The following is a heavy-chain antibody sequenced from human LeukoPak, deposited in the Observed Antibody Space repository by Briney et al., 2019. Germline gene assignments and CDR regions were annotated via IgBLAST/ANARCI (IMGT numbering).Heavy chain of an antibody. J-gene: IGHJ4*02. CDR3: ARHWGYSSGSSPDY. CDR1: GYTFTTYW. V-gene: IGHV5-10-1*01. Sequence: GESLRISCKGSGYTFTTYWISWVRQMPGKGLEWMGKINPSDSYTNYSPSFQGHVTMSADKFISTAYLQWSSLKASDTAMYYCARHWGYSSGSSPDYWGQGTLVTVSS. D-gene: IGHD3-22*01. CDR2: INPSDSYT.